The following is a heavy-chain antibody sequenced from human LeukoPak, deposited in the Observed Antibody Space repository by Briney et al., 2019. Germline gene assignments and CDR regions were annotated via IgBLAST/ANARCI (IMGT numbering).Heavy chain of an antibody. Sequence: PGGSLRLSCAASGFTVSNNYMTWVRQAPGKGLEWVSVIYSAGSTYYADSVKGRFTISRDNSMNTLNLQMNSLRAEDTAVYYCARASRGYNYLYFDYWGQGALVTVSS. CDR1: GFTVSNNY. J-gene: IGHJ4*02. CDR3: ARASRGYNYLYFDY. V-gene: IGHV3-53*01. CDR2: IYSAGST. D-gene: IGHD5-18*01.